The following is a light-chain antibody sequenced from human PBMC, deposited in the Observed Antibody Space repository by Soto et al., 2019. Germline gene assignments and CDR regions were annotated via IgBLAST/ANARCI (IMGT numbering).Light chain of an antibody. J-gene: IGKJ4*01. V-gene: IGKV3-11*01. CDR1: QSVRSY. Sequence: EIVLTQSPATLSLSPGERATLSCRASQSVRSYLAWYQQKPGQAPTLLIYDASNRATGIPARFSGSGSGTDFTLTISSLEPEDFAVYYCQQRSTWPLTVGGGTKVEIK. CDR2: DAS. CDR3: QQRSTWPLT.